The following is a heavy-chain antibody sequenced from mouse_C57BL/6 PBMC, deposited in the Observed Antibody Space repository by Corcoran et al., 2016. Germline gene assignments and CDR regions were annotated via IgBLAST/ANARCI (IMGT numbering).Heavy chain of an antibody. D-gene: IGHD3-2*02. Sequence: EVQLQQSGPELVKPGASVKISCKASGYTFTDYYMNWVKQSHGKSLEWIGDINPNNGGTSYNQKFKGKATLTVDKSSSTTYMELRSLTSEDAAVYYCARGAQATHWGQGTLVTVSA. CDR1: GYTFTDYY. CDR2: INPNNGGT. CDR3: ARGAQATH. V-gene: IGHV1-26*01. J-gene: IGHJ3*01.